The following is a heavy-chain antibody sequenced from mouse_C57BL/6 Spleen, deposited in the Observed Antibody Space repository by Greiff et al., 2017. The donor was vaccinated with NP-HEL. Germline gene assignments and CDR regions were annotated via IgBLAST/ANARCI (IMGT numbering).Heavy chain of an antibody. J-gene: IGHJ2*01. D-gene: IGHD3-2*02. CDR1: GFNIKDYY. V-gene: IGHV14-2*01. Sequence: EVQLQQSGAELVKPGASVKLSCTASGFNIKDYYMHWVKQRTEQGLEWIGRIDPEDGETKYAPTFQGKANITADTSSNTAYLQLSSLTYEDTAVYYCARDSSGYWGQGTTLTVSS. CDR2: IDPEDGET. CDR3: ARDSSGY.